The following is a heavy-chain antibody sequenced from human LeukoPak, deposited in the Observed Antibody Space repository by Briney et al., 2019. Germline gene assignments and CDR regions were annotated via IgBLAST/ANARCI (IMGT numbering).Heavy chain of an antibody. CDR2: ITWNGFST. CDR1: GFTFDDYA. Sequence: GGSLRLSCEASGFTFDDYAMHWVRQTPEKGLEWLGLITWNGFSTYYADSVRGRFTISRDNSINSLYLQMNSLSTDDTALYYCAKDYGYSNDWYLIDYWGQGTLVTVSS. V-gene: IGHV3-43D*03. D-gene: IGHD6-19*01. CDR3: AKDYGYSNDWYLIDY. J-gene: IGHJ4*02.